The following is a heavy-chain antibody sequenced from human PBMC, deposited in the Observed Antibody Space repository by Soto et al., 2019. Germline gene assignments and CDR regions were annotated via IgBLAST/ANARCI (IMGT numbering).Heavy chain of an antibody. D-gene: IGHD3-22*01. CDR2: INSDGSST. V-gene: IGHV3-74*03. CDR1: GFTFSNFW. CDR3: ASEPNDSSGYYPTYFDS. Sequence: DVQLVESGGGLVQPGGSLRLSCAASGFTFSNFWMHWVGQAPGKGLVWVSRINSDGSSTTYADSVKGRFTISRDNAKNTLYLQMNSLRAEDTAMYYCASEPNDSSGYYPTYFDSWGQGTLVTVSS. J-gene: IGHJ4*02.